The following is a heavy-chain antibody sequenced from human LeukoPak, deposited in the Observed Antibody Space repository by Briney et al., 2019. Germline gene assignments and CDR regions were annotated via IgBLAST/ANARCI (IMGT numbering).Heavy chain of an antibody. J-gene: IGHJ3*02. CDR3: ARVGRYYYDSSGAFDM. D-gene: IGHD3-22*01. Sequence: ASVKDSCKASGYTFTSYGISCVRQAPGQGLEWMGWISAYNGNTNYAQKLQGRVTMTTDTSTSTAYMELRSLRSDDTAVYYCARVGRYYYDSSGAFDMWGQGTMVTVSS. CDR2: ISAYNGNT. CDR1: GYTFTSYG. V-gene: IGHV1-18*01.